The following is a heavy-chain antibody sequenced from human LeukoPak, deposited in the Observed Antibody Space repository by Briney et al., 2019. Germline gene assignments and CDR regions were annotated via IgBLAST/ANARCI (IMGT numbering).Heavy chain of an antibody. CDR1: GXSISSYY. J-gene: IGHJ4*02. Sequence: SETLSLTCTVSGXSISSYYWSWIRQPPGKGLEWIGYIYYSGSTNYNPSLKSRVTISVDTSKNQFSLKLSSVTAADTAVYYCARGIVGATHDYWGQGTLVTVSS. D-gene: IGHD1-26*01. V-gene: IGHV4-59*01. CDR3: ARGIVGATHDY. CDR2: IYYSGST.